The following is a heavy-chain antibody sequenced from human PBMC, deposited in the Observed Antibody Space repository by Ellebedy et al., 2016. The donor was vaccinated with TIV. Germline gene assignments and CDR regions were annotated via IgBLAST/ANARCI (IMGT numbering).Heavy chain of an antibody. Sequence: GGSLRLXCAASGFTFSSYAMHWVRQAPGKGLEWVAVISYDGSNKYYADSVKGRFTISRDNSKNTLYLQMNSLRAEDTAVYYCARDSSGYFNWFDPWGQGTLVTVSS. V-gene: IGHV3-30-3*01. CDR1: GFTFSSYA. J-gene: IGHJ5*02. CDR3: ARDSSGYFNWFDP. CDR2: ISYDGSNK. D-gene: IGHD3-22*01.